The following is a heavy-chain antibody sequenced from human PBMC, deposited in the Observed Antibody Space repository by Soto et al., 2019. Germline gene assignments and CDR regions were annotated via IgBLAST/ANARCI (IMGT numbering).Heavy chain of an antibody. V-gene: IGHV3-23*01. D-gene: IGHD3-10*01. CDR1: GFSFRNYA. CDR2: LTGSSSNI. CDR3: ANGRATYGLLTHDY. Sequence: GESLRLSCAASGFSFRNYAMSWVRQAPGKGLEWISTLTGSSSNIYYADSVKGRFAISRDNSRNTLYLQMNSLTAEDTAVYYCANGRATYGLLTHDYWGQGTLVTVSS. J-gene: IGHJ4*02.